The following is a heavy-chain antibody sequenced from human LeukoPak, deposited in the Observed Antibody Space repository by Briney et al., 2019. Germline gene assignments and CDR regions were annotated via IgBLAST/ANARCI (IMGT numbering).Heavy chain of an antibody. Sequence: GGSLRLSCAASGFTFSSYSMNWVRQAPGKGLEWVSGISWNSGSIGYADSVKGRFTISRDNAKNSLYLQMNSLRAEDTALYYCAKISSGWYSDYWGQGTLVTVSS. V-gene: IGHV3-9*01. CDR3: AKISSGWYSDY. D-gene: IGHD6-19*01. CDR2: ISWNSGSI. J-gene: IGHJ4*02. CDR1: GFTFSSYS.